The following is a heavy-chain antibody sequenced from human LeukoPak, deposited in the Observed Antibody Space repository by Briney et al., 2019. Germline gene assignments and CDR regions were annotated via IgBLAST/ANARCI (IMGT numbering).Heavy chain of an antibody. D-gene: IGHD2-2*01. CDR2: IYPGDSDI. J-gene: IGHJ6*02. CDR1: GYSFTSYW. V-gene: IGHV5-51*01. CDR3: ARRHSGYCSSTSCYGYGMDV. Sequence: GESLKISCKGSGYSFTSYWIGWVRQMPGKGLEWMGIIYPGDSDIRYSPSFQGQVTISADKSISTAYLQWSSLKASDTAMYYCARRHSGYCSSTSCYGYGMDVWGQGTTVTVSS.